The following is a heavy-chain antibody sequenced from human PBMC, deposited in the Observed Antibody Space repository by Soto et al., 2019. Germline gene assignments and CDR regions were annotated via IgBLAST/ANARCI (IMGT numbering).Heavy chain of an antibody. CDR3: TRWLGYSAGSDV. D-gene: IGHD5-18*01. Sequence: QVQLVQSGAEVKRPGASVTVSCKASGYSFTNDDISWVRRATGQGLEWMGWMRPKTGNTGFAQKFQGRVTMTRNTSITTAYMELTSLRSDDTAVYYCTRWLGYSAGSDVWGQGTTVTVSS. CDR1: GYSFTNDD. J-gene: IGHJ6*02. V-gene: IGHV1-8*02. CDR2: MRPKTGNT.